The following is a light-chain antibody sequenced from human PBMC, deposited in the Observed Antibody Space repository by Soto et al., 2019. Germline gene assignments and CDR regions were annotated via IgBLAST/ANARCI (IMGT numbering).Light chain of an antibody. CDR3: QQSNNWPRT. CDR2: GAS. V-gene: IGKV3D-15*01. J-gene: IGKJ1*01. Sequence: EIVMTQSPATLSVSPGERATLSCRASQSVSSNLARYQQKPGQAPRLLIYGASTRATGIPARFSGSGSGTEFTLTISSLQSEDFAVYYCQQSNNWPRTFGQGTKVDIK. CDR1: QSVSSN.